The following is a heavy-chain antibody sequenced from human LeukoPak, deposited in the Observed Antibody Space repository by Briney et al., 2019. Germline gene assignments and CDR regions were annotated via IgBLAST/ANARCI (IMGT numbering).Heavy chain of an antibody. V-gene: IGHV3-74*01. CDR2: INTDGSST. Sequence: AGGSLRLSCAASGFTFSSYWMHWVRQAPGEGLVWVSRINTDGSSTSYADSVKGRFTISRDNAKNTLYLQMNSLRAEDTAVYYCARDLTIFGVVYYFDYWGQGTLVTVSS. D-gene: IGHD3-3*01. CDR1: GFTFSSYW. CDR3: ARDLTIFGVVYYFDY. J-gene: IGHJ4*02.